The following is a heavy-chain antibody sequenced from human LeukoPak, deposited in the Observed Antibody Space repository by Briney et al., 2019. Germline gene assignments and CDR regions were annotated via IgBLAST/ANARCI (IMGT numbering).Heavy chain of an antibody. J-gene: IGHJ4*02. D-gene: IGHD3-10*01. CDR1: GGSFSGYY. V-gene: IGHV4-34*01. Sequence: SETLSLTCAVYGGSFSGYYWSWIRQPPGKGLEWIGEINHSGSTNYNPSLKSRVTISVDTSKNQFSLKLSSVAAADTAVYYCARGPITMVRGVMGYWGQGTLVTVSS. CDR2: INHSGST. CDR3: ARGPITMVRGVMGY.